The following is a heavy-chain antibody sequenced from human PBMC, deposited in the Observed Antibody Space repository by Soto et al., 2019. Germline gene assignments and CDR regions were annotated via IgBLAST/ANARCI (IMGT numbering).Heavy chain of an antibody. D-gene: IGHD6-6*01. CDR1: GYTFTGYG. Sequence: ASVKVSCKASGYTFTGYGISWVRQAPGQGLEWMGWISAYNGNTNYAQKLQGRVTMTTDTSTSTAYMELRSLRSDDTAVYYCARDGRFEYSSSSFALDYWGQGTLVTVSS. CDR3: ARDGRFEYSSSSFALDY. V-gene: IGHV1-18*04. CDR2: ISAYNGNT. J-gene: IGHJ4*02.